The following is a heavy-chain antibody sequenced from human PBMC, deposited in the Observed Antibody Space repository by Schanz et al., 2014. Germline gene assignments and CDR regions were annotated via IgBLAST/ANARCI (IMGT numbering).Heavy chain of an antibody. V-gene: IGHV3-33*01. CDR2: IWYDGNNK. D-gene: IGHD3-9*01. CDR1: GFTFSSYG. J-gene: IGHJ3*01. CDR3: ARDDKRYFDWLSTFDL. Sequence: VQLVESGGGLVQPGGSLRLSCAASGFTFSSYGMHWVRQAPGKGLEWVAVIWYDGNNKYYADSVKGRFTVSRDNSKNTLYLQLNSLRAEDTAVYYCARDDKRYFDWLSTFDLWGQGTMVAVSS.